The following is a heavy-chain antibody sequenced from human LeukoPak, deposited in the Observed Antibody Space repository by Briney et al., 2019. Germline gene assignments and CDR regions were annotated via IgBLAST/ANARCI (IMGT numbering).Heavy chain of an antibody. CDR1: SGSISSYY. Sequence: SETLSLTCTVSSGSISSYYWSWIRQPPGKGLEWIGDIYYSESTNYNPSLKSRVSITVDTSKNQYSLKLSSVTAADTAVYYCARVPLLRRFDPWGQGTLVIVSS. V-gene: IGHV4-59*08. J-gene: IGHJ5*02. CDR3: ARVPLLRRFDP. CDR2: IYYSEST.